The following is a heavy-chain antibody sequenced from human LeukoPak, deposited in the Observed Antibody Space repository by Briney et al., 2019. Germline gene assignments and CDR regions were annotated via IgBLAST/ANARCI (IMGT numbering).Heavy chain of an antibody. D-gene: IGHD4-17*01. CDR2: INSDGSST. V-gene: IGHV3-74*01. J-gene: IGHJ3*02. CDR1: GFTFSSYW. Sequence: PGGSLRLSCAASGFTFSSYWMHWVRQAPGKGLVWVSRINSDGSSTNYADSVKGRFTISRDNAKNTLYLQMNSLRAQDTAVYYCARYITVTDAFDIWGQGTMVTVSS. CDR3: ARYITVTDAFDI.